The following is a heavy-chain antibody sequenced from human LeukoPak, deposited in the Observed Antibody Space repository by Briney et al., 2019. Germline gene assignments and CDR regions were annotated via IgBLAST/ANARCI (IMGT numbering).Heavy chain of an antibody. CDR3: ARGVVPYYYYYYMDV. CDR2: IYYSGST. CDR1: GGSISSGDYY. D-gene: IGHD2-15*01. Sequence: PSETLSLTCTVSGGSISSGDYYWSWIRQPPGKGLEWIGYIYYSGSTYYNPSLKSRVTISVDTSKNQFSLKLSSVTAADTAVYYCARGVVPYYYYYYMDVWGKGTTVTVPS. V-gene: IGHV4-30-4*08. J-gene: IGHJ6*03.